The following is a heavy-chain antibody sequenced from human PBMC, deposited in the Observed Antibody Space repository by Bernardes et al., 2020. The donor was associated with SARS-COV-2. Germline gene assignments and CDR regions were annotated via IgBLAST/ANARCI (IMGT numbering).Heavy chain of an antibody. CDR2: INQDGSET. J-gene: IGHJ4*02. D-gene: IGHD6-6*01. V-gene: IGHV3-7*01. CDR3: ARIYSTSSFDFDY. CDR1: GFTFSTFW. Sequence: VGSLSLSCAASGFTFSTFWMTWVRQAPGKGLEWVANINQDGSETFYVDSVKGRFTISRDNAKNSLFMEMNTLRAEDTAVYYCARIYSTSSFDFDYWGQGTLITVSS.